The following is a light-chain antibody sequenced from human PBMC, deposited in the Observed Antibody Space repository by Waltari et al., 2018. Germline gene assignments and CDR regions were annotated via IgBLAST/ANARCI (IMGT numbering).Light chain of an antibody. Sequence: DILMTQSPSSLSASLGDRITITCRASQSISTQLNWYQQKPRKAPKLLIFAASSLQSGVPSRFSGSGSATDFTLTISSLHPEDVATYYCQQSYDTPQALTFGGGTKVEI. CDR1: QSISTQ. V-gene: IGKV1-39*01. CDR3: QQSYDTPQALT. CDR2: AAS. J-gene: IGKJ4*01.